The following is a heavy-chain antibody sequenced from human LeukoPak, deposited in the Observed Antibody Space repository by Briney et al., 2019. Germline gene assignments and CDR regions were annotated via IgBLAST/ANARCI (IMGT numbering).Heavy chain of an antibody. J-gene: IGHJ4*02. CDR2: IYHTGST. Sequence: SETLSLTCAVSGGSLNNDDYSWSWIRQPPGKGLEWIGYIYHTGSTYYNPSLKSRVTMSVDRSKNQFSLNLSSVTAADTAVYYCARALSSGYDFSYFDYWGQGTLVTVSS. CDR3: ARALSSGYDFSYFDY. V-gene: IGHV4-30-2*01. CDR1: GGSLNNDDYS. D-gene: IGHD5-12*01.